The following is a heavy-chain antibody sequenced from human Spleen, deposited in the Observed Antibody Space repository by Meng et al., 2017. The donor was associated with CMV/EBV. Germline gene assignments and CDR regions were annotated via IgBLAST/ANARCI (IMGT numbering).Heavy chain of an antibody. Sequence: SVGSISSNNWWTWVRQPPGRGLEWIGEIYHSGSTTYNPSLKSRVTISLDKSKNQFSLKLRSVTAADTAVYYCARVGTSGSSEFFDYWGQGTLVTVSS. D-gene: IGHD1-26*01. J-gene: IGHJ4*02. CDR2: IYHSGST. V-gene: IGHV4-4*02. CDR1: VGSISSNNW. CDR3: ARVGTSGSSEFFDY.